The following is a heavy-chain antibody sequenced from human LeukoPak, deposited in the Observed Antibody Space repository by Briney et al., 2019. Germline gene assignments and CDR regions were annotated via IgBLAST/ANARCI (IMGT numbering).Heavy chain of an antibody. CDR1: GYTFTGYY. D-gene: IGHD5-24*01. Sequence: ASVKVSCKASGYTFTGYYVHWVRQAPGQGLEWMGWINPHSGGTNYAQKFQGRVTMTSDTSITTAYMELNRLRSDDTAVYYCARLDGTDSHFDFWGQGTLVTVSS. CDR2: INPHSGGT. CDR3: ARLDGTDSHFDF. V-gene: IGHV1-2*02. J-gene: IGHJ4*02.